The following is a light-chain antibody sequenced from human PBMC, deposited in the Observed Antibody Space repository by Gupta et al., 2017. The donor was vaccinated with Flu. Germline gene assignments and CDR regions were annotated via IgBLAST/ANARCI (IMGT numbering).Light chain of an antibody. J-gene: IGKJ4*01. CDR1: QSLLHSNGYNY. V-gene: IGKV2-28*01. Sequence: DLVMTQSRLSLPVTPGAPASLSCRSSQSLLHSNGYNYLDWYLQKPGQSPQLLIYLGSNRASGVPDRFSGSGSGTDFTLKISRVEAEDVGVYYCMQALQTPQLTFGGGTKVEIK. CDR3: MQALQTPQLT. CDR2: LGS.